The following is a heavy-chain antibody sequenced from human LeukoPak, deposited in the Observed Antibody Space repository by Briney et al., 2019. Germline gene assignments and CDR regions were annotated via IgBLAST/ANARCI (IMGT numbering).Heavy chain of an antibody. Sequence: GGSPRLSCAASGFTFSSYSMNWVRQAPGKGLEWASSISSSSSYIYYADSVKGRFTISRDNAKNSLYLQMNSLRAEDTAVYYCARDSTHCSSTSCYRYWYFDLWGRGTLVTVSS. J-gene: IGHJ2*01. CDR1: GFTFSSYS. CDR3: ARDSTHCSSTSCYRYWYFDL. V-gene: IGHV3-21*01. CDR2: ISSSSSYI. D-gene: IGHD2-2*01.